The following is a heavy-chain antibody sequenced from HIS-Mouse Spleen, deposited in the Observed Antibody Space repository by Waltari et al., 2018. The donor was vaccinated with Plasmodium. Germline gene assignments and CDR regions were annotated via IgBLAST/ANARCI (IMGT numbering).Heavy chain of an antibody. CDR2: ISWSRGSI. J-gene: IGHJ4*02. D-gene: IGHD2-2*01. CDR1: GFTFDDYA. Sequence: EVQLVESGGGLVQPGRSLRLSCAASGFTFDDYAMHWVRQAPGKGLEWVLGISWSRGSIGYADSVKGRFTISRDNAKNSLYLQMNSLRAEDTALYYCAKDQTPYQLLHFDYWGQGTLVTVSS. V-gene: IGHV3-9*01. CDR3: AKDQTPYQLLHFDY.